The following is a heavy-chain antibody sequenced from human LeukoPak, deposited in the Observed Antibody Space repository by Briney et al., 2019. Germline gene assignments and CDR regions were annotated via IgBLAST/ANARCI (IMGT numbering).Heavy chain of an antibody. CDR2: INWNGGST. Sequence: GGSLRLSCAASGFTFDDYGMSWVRQAPGKGLEWVSGINWNGGSTGYADSVKGRFTTSRDNAKNSLYLQMNSLRAEDTALYYCARGLRHYGDYGYYMDVWGKGTTVTVSS. CDR3: ARGLRHYGDYGYYMDV. J-gene: IGHJ6*03. V-gene: IGHV3-20*04. D-gene: IGHD4-17*01. CDR1: GFTFDDYG.